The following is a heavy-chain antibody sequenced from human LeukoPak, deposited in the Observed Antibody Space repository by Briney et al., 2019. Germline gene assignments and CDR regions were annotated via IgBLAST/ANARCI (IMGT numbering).Heavy chain of an antibody. CDR2: INSDGSST. CDR1: GFTFSSYW. J-gene: IGHJ4*02. V-gene: IGHV3-74*01. Sequence: PGRSLRLSCAASGFTFSSYWMHWVRHAPGKGLVWVSRINSDGSSTSYADSVKGRFTISRDNSKNTLYLQMNSLRAEDTAVYYCAKDRSPQSGYRLDYWGQGTLVTVSS. CDR3: AKDRSPQSGYRLDY. D-gene: IGHD5-18*01.